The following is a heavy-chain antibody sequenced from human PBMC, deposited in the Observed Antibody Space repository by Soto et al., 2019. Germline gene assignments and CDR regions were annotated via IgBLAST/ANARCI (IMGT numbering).Heavy chain of an antibody. Sequence: EVQLVESGGGLVQPGGSLRLSCAASGFTFSSYWMSWVRQAPVKGLEWVGNIKQDGSEKNYVDFMEGRFTISRDNAENSLYLQMNGLRADDTAVYYCARIASAGRGWDVWGQGTTVVVSS. CDR1: GFTFSSYW. CDR2: IKQDGSEK. V-gene: IGHV3-7*01. D-gene: IGHD6-13*01. CDR3: ARIASAGRGWDV. J-gene: IGHJ6*02.